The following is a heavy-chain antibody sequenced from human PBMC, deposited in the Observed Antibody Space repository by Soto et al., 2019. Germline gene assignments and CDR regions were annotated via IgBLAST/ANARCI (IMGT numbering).Heavy chain of an antibody. CDR3: ARLGILTGYYFDY. CDR1: GFSLSNARMG. CDR2: IFSNDEK. V-gene: IGHV2-26*01. J-gene: IGHJ4*02. Sequence: SGPTLVNPTETLTLTCTVSGFSLSNARMGVSWIRQPPGKALEWLAHIFSNDEKSYSTSLKSRLTISKDTSKSQVVLTMTNMDPVDTATYYCARLGILTGYYFDYWGQGTLVTVSS. D-gene: IGHD3-9*01.